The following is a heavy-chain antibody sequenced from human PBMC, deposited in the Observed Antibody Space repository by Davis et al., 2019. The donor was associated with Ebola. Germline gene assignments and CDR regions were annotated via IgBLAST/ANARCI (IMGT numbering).Heavy chain of an antibody. CDR2: IYYSGST. CDR1: GGSISSYY. J-gene: IGHJ4*02. Sequence: PSETLSLTCTVSGGSISSYYWSWIRQPPGKGLEWIGYIYYSGSTNYNPSLKSRVTISVDTSKNQFSLKLSSVTAADTAVYYCARDSGSYYGNDYWGQGTLVTVSS. D-gene: IGHD1-26*01. CDR3: ARDSGSYYGNDY. V-gene: IGHV4-59*12.